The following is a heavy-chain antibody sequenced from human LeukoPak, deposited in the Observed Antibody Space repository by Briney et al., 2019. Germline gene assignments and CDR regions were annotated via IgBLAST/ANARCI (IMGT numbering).Heavy chain of an antibody. CDR1: GFTFSSYA. Sequence: PGGSLRLSCAASGFTFSSYAMSWVRQAPGKGLEWVSGTSGSGRSIHYTDSVKGRFTISRDNSKNTLYLQMNSLRAEDTAVYFCAKTTGGNAYDYIHFWGQGTLVTVSS. J-gene: IGHJ4*02. V-gene: IGHV3-23*01. D-gene: IGHD5-12*01. CDR2: TSGSGRSI. CDR3: AKTTGGNAYDYIHF.